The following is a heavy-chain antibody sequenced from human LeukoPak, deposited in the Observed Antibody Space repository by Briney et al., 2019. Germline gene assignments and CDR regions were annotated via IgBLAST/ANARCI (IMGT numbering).Heavy chain of an antibody. CDR2: IIPIFGTA. CDR3: ARGFISSGYDIHYYYYYMDV. J-gene: IGHJ6*03. D-gene: IGHD5-12*01. V-gene: IGHV1-69*05. Sequence: GASVKVSCKASGCTFSSYAISWVRQAPGQGLEGMGGIIPIFGTANYAQKVHGTVTLTTDESESTAYVELSSLRSEDPGVYYCARGFISSGYDIHYYYYYMDVWGKGTTVTVSS. CDR1: GCTFSSYA.